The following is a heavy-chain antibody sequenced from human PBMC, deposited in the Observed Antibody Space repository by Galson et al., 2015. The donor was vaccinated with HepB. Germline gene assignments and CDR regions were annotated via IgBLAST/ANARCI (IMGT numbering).Heavy chain of an antibody. CDR1: GFTFDDYA. V-gene: IGHV3-9*01. CDR2: ISWNSGSI. CDR3: AKGGYSGYEDRGYFDY. J-gene: IGHJ4*02. D-gene: IGHD5-12*01. Sequence: SLRLSCAASGFTFDDYAMHWVRQAPGKGLEWVSGISWNSGSIGYADSVKGRFTISRDNAKNSLYLQMNSLRAEDTVLYYCAKGGYSGYEDRGYFDYWGQGTLVTVSS.